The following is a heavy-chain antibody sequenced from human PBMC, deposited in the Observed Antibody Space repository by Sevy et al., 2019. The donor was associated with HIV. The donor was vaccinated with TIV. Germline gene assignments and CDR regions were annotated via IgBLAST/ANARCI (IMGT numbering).Heavy chain of an antibody. D-gene: IGHD2-15*01. CDR1: GYTFTSYG. CDR2: ISAYNGNT. CDR3: ARAKRGSCSGGSCYSAFDY. J-gene: IGHJ4*02. V-gene: IGHV1-18*01. Sequence: ASVKVSCKASGYTFTSYGISWVRQAPGQGLEWMGWISAYNGNTNYAQKLQGRVTMTTDTSTNTAYMELRSLRSDDTAVYYCARAKRGSCSGGSCYSAFDYWGQGTLVTVSS.